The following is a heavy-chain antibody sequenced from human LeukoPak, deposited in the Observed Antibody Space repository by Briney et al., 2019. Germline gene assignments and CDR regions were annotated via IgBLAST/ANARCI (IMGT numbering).Heavy chain of an antibody. CDR1: GYTFTGYY. J-gene: IGHJ4*02. Sequence: GASVRVSCKASGYTFTGYYMHWVRQAPGQGLEWMGWINPNSGGTNYAQKFQGRVTMTRDTSISTAYMELSRLRSDDTAVYYYARDRGAAAGRRPPDYWGQGTLVTVSS. D-gene: IGHD6-13*01. CDR2: INPNSGGT. CDR3: ARDRGAAAGRRPPDY. V-gene: IGHV1-2*02.